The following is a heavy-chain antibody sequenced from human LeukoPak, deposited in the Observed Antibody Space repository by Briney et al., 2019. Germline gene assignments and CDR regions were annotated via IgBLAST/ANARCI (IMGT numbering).Heavy chain of an antibody. D-gene: IGHD2-21*01. CDR3: ARGPVVVIAPADY. J-gene: IGHJ4*02. V-gene: IGHV3-21*01. Sequence: GGSLRLSCAASGFTFSSYSMNWVRQAPGKGLEWVSSISSSSSYIYYADSVKGRFTISRDNAKNSLYLQMNSLRAEDTAVYYCARGPVVVIAPADYWGQGTLVTVSS. CDR1: GFTFSSYS. CDR2: ISSSSSYI.